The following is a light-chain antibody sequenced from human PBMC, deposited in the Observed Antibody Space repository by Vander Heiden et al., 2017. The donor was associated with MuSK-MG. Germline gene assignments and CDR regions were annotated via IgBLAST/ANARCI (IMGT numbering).Light chain of an antibody. CDR1: SSDMGAYNY. CDR2: DVT. V-gene: IGLV2-8*01. CDR3: SSHEGINNPFV. Sequence: QSALTQPPSASGSPGQSVTISCTGTSSDMGAYNYVSWYQQSPGKAPNLIIYDVTQRPSGVPDRFSGSKSGSTASLTATGLQAEEEADYYCSSHEGINNPFVFGRGTKLTVL. J-gene: IGLJ2*01.